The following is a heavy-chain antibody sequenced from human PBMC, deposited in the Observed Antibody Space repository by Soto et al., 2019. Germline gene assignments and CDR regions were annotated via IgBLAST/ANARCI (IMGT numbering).Heavy chain of an antibody. CDR3: ARTVGAAYYFDF. J-gene: IGHJ4*02. CDR1: GASMRKYY. D-gene: IGHD1-26*01. Sequence: QVQLQEPGPGLVKPSETLSLTCTVSGASMRKYYWCWIRQPAGNGLEWIGRIYTSGTTNYNPSLKSRVNMSIDTSNNQFSLNLKSVTAADAAVYYCARTVGAAYYFDFWGQGALVTVSS. V-gene: IGHV4-4*07. CDR2: IYTSGTT.